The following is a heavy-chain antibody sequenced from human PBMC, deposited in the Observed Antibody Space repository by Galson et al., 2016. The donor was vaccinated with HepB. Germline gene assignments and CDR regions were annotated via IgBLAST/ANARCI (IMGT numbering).Heavy chain of an antibody. V-gene: IGHV4-31*03. CDR2: ICYRGST. J-gene: IGHJ5*02. CDR1: GGSISSGGYY. CDR3: ARDDFWSGSSSGWFDP. D-gene: IGHD3-3*01. Sequence: TLSLTCTVSGGSISSGGYYWTWIRQYPGQGLEWIGYICYRGSTHYNPSLKSRITISIDTSRNQFSLKLTSVTAADTAVYYCARDDFWSGSSSGWFDPWGQGTLVTVSS.